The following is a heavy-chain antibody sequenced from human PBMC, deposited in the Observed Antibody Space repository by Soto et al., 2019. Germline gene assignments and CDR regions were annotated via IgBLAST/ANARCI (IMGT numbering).Heavy chain of an antibody. J-gene: IGHJ5*02. Sequence: SETLSLTCAVYGGSFSGYYWSWIRQPPGKGLEWIGEINHSGSTNYNPSLKSRVTISVDTSKNQFSLKLSSVTAADTAVYYCARNGGRRGYQLLGNWFDPWGQGTLVTFSS. CDR2: INHSGST. V-gene: IGHV4-34*01. CDR1: GGSFSGYY. D-gene: IGHD2-2*01. CDR3: ARNGGRRGYQLLGNWFDP.